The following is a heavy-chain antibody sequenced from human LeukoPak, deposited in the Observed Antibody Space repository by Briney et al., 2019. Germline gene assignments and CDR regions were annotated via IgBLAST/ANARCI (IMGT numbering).Heavy chain of an antibody. CDR2: MNPNNGNA. CDR1: GYTFTNYD. D-gene: IGHD6-19*01. Sequence: ASVKVSCKASGYTFTNYDINWIRQATGQGPEWMGWMNPNNGNAGYAQKFQGRVTMTRDTSINTAYKELSSLTSDDTAVYYCARALSGCILCFDYWGQGTLVTVSS. V-gene: IGHV1-8*01. CDR3: ARALSGCILCFDY. J-gene: IGHJ4*02.